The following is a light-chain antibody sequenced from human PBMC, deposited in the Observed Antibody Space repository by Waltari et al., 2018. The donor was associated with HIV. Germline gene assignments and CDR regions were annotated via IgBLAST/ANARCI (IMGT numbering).Light chain of an antibody. Sequence: SYELTQPPSVSVSPGQTATNTCSGDALPKKFAYWYQQKPGQAPLLVIYKDIGRPSGLSDRFAGANSGTTVTLIISGVQAEDEADYYCESADSTGNYWAFGGGTKLRVL. CDR2: KDI. V-gene: IGLV3-25*03. CDR3: ESADSTGNYWA. J-gene: IGLJ2*01. CDR1: ALPKKF.